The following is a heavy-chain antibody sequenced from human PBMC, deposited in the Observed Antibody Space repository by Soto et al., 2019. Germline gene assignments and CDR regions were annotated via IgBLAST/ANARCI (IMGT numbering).Heavy chain of an antibody. Sequence: QVQLVESGGGVVQPGRSLRLSCAASGFTFSSYAMHWVRQAPGKGLEWVAVLSYDGSNKYYADSVKGRFTISRDNSKNALYLQINGLRAEDSAVYYCARDPLCGTAMVIWYFDLCGRGTLVTVSS. CDR1: GFTFSSYA. V-gene: IGHV3-30-3*01. CDR2: LSYDGSNK. D-gene: IGHD5-18*01. CDR3: ARDPLCGTAMVIWYFDL. J-gene: IGHJ2*01.